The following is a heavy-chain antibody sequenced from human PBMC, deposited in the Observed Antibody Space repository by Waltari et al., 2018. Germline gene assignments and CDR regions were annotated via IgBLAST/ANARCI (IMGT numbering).Heavy chain of an antibody. Sequence: DVQLVDSGGGLVQHGGSLRLSCVGSGFTFNKYWMSWVRQAPGKRLEWVATINQDGSEKYYVDSVKGRFTFSRDNAKNSLSLQMNSLRAEDTAMYYCARTGNLDYWGQGSLVTVSS. CDR2: INQDGSEK. CDR1: GFTFNKYW. D-gene: IGHD1-1*01. CDR3: ARTGNLDY. V-gene: IGHV3-7*03. J-gene: IGHJ4*02.